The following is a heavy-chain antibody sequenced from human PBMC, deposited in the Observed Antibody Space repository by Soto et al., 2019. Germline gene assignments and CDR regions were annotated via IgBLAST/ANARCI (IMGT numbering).Heavy chain of an antibody. CDR1: GFTFSSYG. J-gene: IGHJ4*02. CDR3: ARERGVFDWSPLDTDY. V-gene: IGHV3-33*01. Sequence: GWSLRLSCAASGFTFSSYGMHWVRQAPGKGLEWVAVIWYDGSNKYYADSVKGRFTISRDNSKNTLYLQMNSLRAEDTAVYYCARERGVFDWSPLDTDYWGQGTLVTVSS. CDR2: IWYDGSNK. D-gene: IGHD3-9*01.